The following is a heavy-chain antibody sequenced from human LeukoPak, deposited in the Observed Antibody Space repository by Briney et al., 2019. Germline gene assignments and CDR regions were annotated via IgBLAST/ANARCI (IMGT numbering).Heavy chain of an antibody. CDR3: AREGSGSYYYYYYYYMDV. Sequence: GGSLRLSCAASGFTFSSYWMSWVRQAPGKGLEWVANIKQDGSEKYYVDSVKGRFTISRDNAKNSLYLQMNSLRAEDTAVYYCAREGSGSYYYYYYYYMDVWDKGTTVTVSS. D-gene: IGHD1-26*01. CDR2: IKQDGSEK. J-gene: IGHJ6*03. CDR1: GFTFSSYW. V-gene: IGHV3-7*01.